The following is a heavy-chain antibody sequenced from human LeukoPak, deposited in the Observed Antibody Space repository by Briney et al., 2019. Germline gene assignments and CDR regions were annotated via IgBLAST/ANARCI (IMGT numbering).Heavy chain of an antibody. Sequence: GASVKVSCKVSGYTLTELSMHWVRQAPGKGLEWMGGFDPEDGETIYAQKFQGRVTMTEDTSTDTAYMELSSLRSEDTAVYYCASSIWFGELTPPDYWGQGTLVTVSS. D-gene: IGHD3-10*01. V-gene: IGHV1-24*01. CDR2: FDPEDGET. CDR3: ASSIWFGELTPPDY. CDR1: GYTLTELS. J-gene: IGHJ4*02.